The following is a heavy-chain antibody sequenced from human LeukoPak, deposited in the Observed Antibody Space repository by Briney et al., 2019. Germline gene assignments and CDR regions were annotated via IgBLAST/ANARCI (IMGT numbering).Heavy chain of an antibody. D-gene: IGHD6-19*01. J-gene: IGHJ4*02. CDR2: ISAYNGNT. CDR3: AIAVAGPKYYFDY. V-gene: IGHV1-18*01. CDR1: GYSFTSYG. Sequence: GESLKISCKGSGYSFTSYGISWVRQAPGQGLEWMGWISAYNGNTNYAQKLQGRVTMTTDTSTSTAYMELRSLRSDDTAVYYCAIAVAGPKYYFDYWGQGTLVTVSS.